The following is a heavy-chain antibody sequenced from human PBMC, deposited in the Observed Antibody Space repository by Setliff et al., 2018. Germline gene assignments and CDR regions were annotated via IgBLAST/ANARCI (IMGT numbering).Heavy chain of an antibody. CDR1: GYAFINYY. CDR2: INTGGGSA. Sequence: GASVKVSCKASGYAFINYYMFWVRQAPGQGPEWMGTINTGGGSASIVDQFQGRVTMTRDTSTSTVYLELNSLRSDDTAFYYCARDSRQWLEGGASGDMDIWGQGTAVTVS. CDR3: ARDSRQWLEGGASGDMDI. D-gene: IGHD6-19*01. V-gene: IGHV1-46*01. J-gene: IGHJ3*02.